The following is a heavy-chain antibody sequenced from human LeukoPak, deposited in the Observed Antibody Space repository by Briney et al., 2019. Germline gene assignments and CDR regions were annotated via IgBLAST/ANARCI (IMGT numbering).Heavy chain of an antibody. Sequence: SETLSLTCAVYGGSFSGYYWSWIRQPPGKGLEWIGEINHSGSTNYNPSLKSRVTISVDTSKNQFSLKLSSVTAADTAVYYCARGRHYGSGSYKARIDYWGQGTLVTVSS. CDR2: INHSGST. J-gene: IGHJ4*02. V-gene: IGHV4-34*01. CDR3: ARGRHYGSGSYKARIDY. CDR1: GGSFSGYY. D-gene: IGHD3-10*01.